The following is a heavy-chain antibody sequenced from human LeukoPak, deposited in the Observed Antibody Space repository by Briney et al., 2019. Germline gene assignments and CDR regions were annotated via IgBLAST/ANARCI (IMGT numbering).Heavy chain of an antibody. V-gene: IGHV3-23*01. D-gene: IGHD3-22*01. Sequence: GGSLRLSCAASGFTFSSYAMSWVRQAPGKGLEWVSAISGGAGSTYYADSVKGRFTISRDNSKNTLYLQMNSLRAEDTAVYYCAKGGHTVIVVKIDYWGQGTLVTASS. CDR3: AKGGHTVIVVKIDY. J-gene: IGHJ4*02. CDR1: GFTFSSYA. CDR2: ISGGAGST.